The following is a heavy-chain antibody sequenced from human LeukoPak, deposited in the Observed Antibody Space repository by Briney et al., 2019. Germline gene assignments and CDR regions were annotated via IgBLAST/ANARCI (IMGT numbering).Heavy chain of an antibody. Sequence: GGSLRLSCAASGFSFSSYWMNWVRQTPGKGLEWVANIKQDGSEKDYVDSVRGRFTISRDNAKNSLYLQVNSLRAEDTAVYYCARDPRVGYCSSSTCQGGYNYFDPWGQGTLVTVTS. CDR1: GFSFSSYW. CDR2: IKQDGSEK. CDR3: ARDPRVGYCSSSTCQGGYNYFDP. J-gene: IGHJ5*02. V-gene: IGHV3-7*01. D-gene: IGHD2-2*01.